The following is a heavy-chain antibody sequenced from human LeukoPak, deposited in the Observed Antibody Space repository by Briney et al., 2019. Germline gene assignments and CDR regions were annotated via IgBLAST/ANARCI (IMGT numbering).Heavy chain of an antibody. CDR2: IKEDGSKK. Sequence: GGSLRLSCSASGFTFSSFAMHWVRQAPGKGLEWVANIKEDGSKKYYVASVMGRFTISRDNAKNSLYLQMNSLRAEDTAVYYCARAITTSESVWGQGTLVTVSS. V-gene: IGHV3-7*04. CDR3: ARAITTSESV. J-gene: IGHJ4*02. D-gene: IGHD1-14*01. CDR1: GFTFSSFA.